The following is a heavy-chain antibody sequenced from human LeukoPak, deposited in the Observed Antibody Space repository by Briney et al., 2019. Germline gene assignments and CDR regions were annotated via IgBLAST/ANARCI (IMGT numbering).Heavy chain of an antibody. CDR2: IYYTGST. CDR3: ARHVWGGYGYFDY. CDR1: GGSISSGGYY. D-gene: IGHD3-16*01. Sequence: SETLSLTCTVSGGSISSGGYYWGWIRQPPGKGLEWIASIYYTGSTYYNPSLKSRVTKSVGTSKKQFSLELSSVTAADTAVYYCARHVWGGYGYFDYWGQGTLVTVSS. J-gene: IGHJ4*02. V-gene: IGHV4-39*01.